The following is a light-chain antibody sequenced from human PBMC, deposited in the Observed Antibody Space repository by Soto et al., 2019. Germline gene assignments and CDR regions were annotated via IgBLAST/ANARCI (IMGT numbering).Light chain of an antibody. V-gene: IGKV3-15*01. CDR2: AAS. J-gene: IGKJ1*01. Sequence: IVVTKSAVNLSVSPGERATLSCRASPSVSEGVVWYQQKSGRAPSLLIYAASTRAAGVPARFSGSGSGTEFTLTISSLQSEDFAVYFCQQYADWPKTFGQGTKVDIK. CDR1: PSVSEG. CDR3: QQYADWPKT.